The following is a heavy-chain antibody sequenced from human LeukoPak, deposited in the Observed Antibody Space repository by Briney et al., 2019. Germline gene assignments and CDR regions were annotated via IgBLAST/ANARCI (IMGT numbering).Heavy chain of an antibody. J-gene: IGHJ3*02. D-gene: IGHD3-10*01. CDR2: ISSSSSYI. CDR3: ARGVRRLWFGEPTGAFDI. Sequence: GGSLRLSCAASRFTFSSYSMNWVRQAPGKGLEWVSSISSSSSYIYYADSVKGRFTISRDNAKNSLCLQMNSLRAEDTAVYYCARGVRRLWFGEPTGAFDIWGQGTMVTVSS. CDR1: RFTFSSYS. V-gene: IGHV3-21*01.